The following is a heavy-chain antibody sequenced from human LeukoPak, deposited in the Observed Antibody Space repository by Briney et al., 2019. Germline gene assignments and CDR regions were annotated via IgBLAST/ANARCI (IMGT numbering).Heavy chain of an antibody. Sequence: GGSLRLSCVGSRFTFSNYAMTWVRQAPGKGLEWVSAISGPGGSTYYADSVKGRFTISRDNSKNTLYLQMNSLRAEDTALYFCAKKAQYNGNYPLDYWGQGTLVTVSS. CDR1: RFTFSNYA. V-gene: IGHV3-23*01. CDR3: AKKAQYNGNYPLDY. J-gene: IGHJ4*02. D-gene: IGHD1-26*01. CDR2: ISGPGGST.